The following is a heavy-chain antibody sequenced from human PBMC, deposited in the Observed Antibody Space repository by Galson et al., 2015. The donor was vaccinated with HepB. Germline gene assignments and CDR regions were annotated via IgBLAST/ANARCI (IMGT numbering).Heavy chain of an antibody. D-gene: IGHD5-18*01. Sequence: SVKVSCKASGYTFSRYGISWVRRAPGQGLEWMGWISGDNANTNYAQKLQGRVTMTTDTSTSTAYMELTGLRSDDTAVYYCARGGYSYGKFDYWGQGTLVTVSS. CDR1: GYTFSRYG. CDR2: ISGDNANT. CDR3: ARGGYSYGKFDY. J-gene: IGHJ4*02. V-gene: IGHV1-18*01.